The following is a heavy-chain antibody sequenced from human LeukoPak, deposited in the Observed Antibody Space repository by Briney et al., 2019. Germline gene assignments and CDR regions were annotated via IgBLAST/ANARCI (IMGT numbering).Heavy chain of an antibody. Sequence: SETLSLTCTVSGGSINSHYWSWIRQPPGKGLEWIAFVSFSGSTDYNPSLKSRVTISVDTSKNQFSLKLSSVTAADTAVYYCTRDRRDGYNYADIWSQGTLVTVSS. CDR1: GGSINSHY. J-gene: IGHJ4*02. CDR2: VSFSGST. CDR3: TRDRRDGYNYADI. V-gene: IGHV4-59*11. D-gene: IGHD5-24*01.